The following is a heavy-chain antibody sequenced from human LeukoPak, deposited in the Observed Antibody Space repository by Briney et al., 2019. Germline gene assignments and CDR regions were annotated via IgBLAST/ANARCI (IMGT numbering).Heavy chain of an antibody. CDR1: GYTFTGYY. J-gene: IGHJ3*02. D-gene: IGHD4-23*01. CDR3: AGGLRWSDAFDI. CDR2: INPNSGGT. V-gene: IGHV1-2*02. Sequence: ASVKVSCKASGYTFTGYYMHWVRQAPGQGLEWMGWINPNSGGTNYAQKFQGRVTMTRDTSISSAYMELSRPRSDDTAVYYCAGGLRWSDAFDIWGQGTMVTVSS.